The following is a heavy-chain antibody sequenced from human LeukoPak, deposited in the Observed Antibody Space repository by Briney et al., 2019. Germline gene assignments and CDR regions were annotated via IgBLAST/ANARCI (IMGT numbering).Heavy chain of an antibody. CDR3: ARGHSSSWYSFDY. CDR1: GGSISSYY. Sequence: PLETLSLTCTVSGGSISSYYWNWIRQPPGKGLEWIGYIYYSGSTNYSPSLKSRVTMSVDTSKKQFSLKVSSVIAADTAVYYCARGHSSSWYSFDYWGQGTLVTVSS. CDR2: IYYSGST. J-gene: IGHJ4*02. V-gene: IGHV4-59*01. D-gene: IGHD6-13*01.